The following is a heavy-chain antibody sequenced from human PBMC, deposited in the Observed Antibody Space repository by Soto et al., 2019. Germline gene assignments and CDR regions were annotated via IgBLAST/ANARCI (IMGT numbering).Heavy chain of an antibody. Sequence: GGSLRLSCVASGFPFSRYSMNWVRQAPGKGLEWVSSIGRVSTYIYYADSVRGRFTVSRDNAKSSVYLQMNSLTAEDSGTYYCARVTAGSGSYQIDYWGQGTLVTVSS. CDR3: ARVTAGSGSYQIDY. CDR2: IGRVSTYI. J-gene: IGHJ4*02. CDR1: GFPFSRYS. V-gene: IGHV3-21*04. D-gene: IGHD3-10*01.